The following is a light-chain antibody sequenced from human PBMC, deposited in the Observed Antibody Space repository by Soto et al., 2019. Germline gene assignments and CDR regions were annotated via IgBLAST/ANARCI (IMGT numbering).Light chain of an antibody. J-gene: IGKJ1*01. CDR1: QSISSY. CDR2: DAS. V-gene: IGKV3D-20*01. Sequence: TQSPSSLSASVGDRVTITCRASQSISSYLNWYQQKPGLAPRLLIYDASRRATGIPDRFSGSGSGTDFTLTISRLEPEDFAVYYCQQYGSSPWTFGQGTKVDIK. CDR3: QQYGSSPWT.